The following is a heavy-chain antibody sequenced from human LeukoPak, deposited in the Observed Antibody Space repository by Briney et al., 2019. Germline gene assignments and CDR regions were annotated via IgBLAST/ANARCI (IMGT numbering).Heavy chain of an antibody. J-gene: IGHJ4*02. CDR3: SRGLDSRKLGY. V-gene: IGHV4-31*03. D-gene: IGHD3-22*01. CDR2: IHPSGML. CDR1: GASFNSDDQY. Sequence: PSQTLSLTCTVSGASFNSDDQYWNWIRQSPGKGLEWIGSIHPSGMLYNNPSLERRVTMSRDTSKNQFSVNLNSVTAADTAVYFCSRGLDSRKLGYWGQGILVTVYS.